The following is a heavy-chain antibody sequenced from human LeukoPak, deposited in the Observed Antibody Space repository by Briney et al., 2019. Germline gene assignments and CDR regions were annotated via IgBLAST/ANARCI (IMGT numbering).Heavy chain of an antibody. V-gene: IGHV1-2*02. Sequence: ASVKVPCKASGYTFTGYYMHWVRQAPGQGLEWMGWINPNSGGTNYAQKFQGRVTMTRDTSISTAYMELSRLRSDDTAVYYCAREADYYDSSGSNYGRGGMDVWGQGTTVTVSS. CDR1: GYTFTGYY. CDR3: AREADYYDSSGSNYGRGGMDV. J-gene: IGHJ6*02. CDR2: INPNSGGT. D-gene: IGHD3-22*01.